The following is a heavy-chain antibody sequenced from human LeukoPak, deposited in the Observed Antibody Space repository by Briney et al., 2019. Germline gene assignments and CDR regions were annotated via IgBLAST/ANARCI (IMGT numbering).Heavy chain of an antibody. J-gene: IGHJ6*02. D-gene: IGHD3-10*01. CDR2: IIPILGIA. Sequence: WASVKVSCKASGYTFTGYYMHWVRQAPGQGLEWMGWIIPILGIANYAQKFQGRVTITADKSTSTAYMELSSLRSEDTAVYYCARDIGPGYGSGSSFYYGMDVWGQGTTVTVSS. CDR3: ARDIGPGYGSGSSFYYGMDV. CDR1: GYTFTGYY. V-gene: IGHV1-69*10.